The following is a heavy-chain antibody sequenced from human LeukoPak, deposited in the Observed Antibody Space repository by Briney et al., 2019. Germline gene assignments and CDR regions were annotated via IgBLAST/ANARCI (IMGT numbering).Heavy chain of an antibody. J-gene: IGHJ4*02. CDR1: GFTVSTNY. D-gene: IGHD1-26*01. Sequence: GGSLRLSCAASGFTVSTNYMTWVRQAPGKGLEWVSVIYSGGETYYADPVKGRFSISRDNSKNTLYLQMNSLRLEDTAMYYCASGMIEFDYWGQGTLVTVSS. CDR3: ASGMIEFDY. CDR2: IYSGGET. V-gene: IGHV3-66*01.